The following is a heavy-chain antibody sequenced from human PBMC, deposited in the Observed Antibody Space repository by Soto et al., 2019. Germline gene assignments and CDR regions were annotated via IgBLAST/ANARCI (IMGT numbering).Heavy chain of an antibody. D-gene: IGHD4-17*01. J-gene: IGHJ5*02. CDR2: ISGSGHIT. V-gene: IGHV3-23*01. CDR3: AKSLRTTVTTGFWFDP. CDR1: GFTISTYA. Sequence: EVQLLESGGGLVQPGGSLRLSCAASGFTISTYAMSWVRQAPGKGLEWVSGISGSGHITYYADSVKGRFTISRDISKNTLYLQMSSLRAEDTAVYHCAKSLRTTVTTGFWFDPSGQGTLVTVSS.